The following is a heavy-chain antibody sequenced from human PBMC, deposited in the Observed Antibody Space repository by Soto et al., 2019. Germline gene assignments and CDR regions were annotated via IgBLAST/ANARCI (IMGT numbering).Heavy chain of an antibody. V-gene: IGHV1-18*01. CDR3: ARDRHRGHPITMIVSLPLDY. D-gene: IGHD3-22*01. CDR1: GYTFTSYG. Sequence: QVQLVQSGAEVKKPGASVKVSCKASGYTFTSYGISWVRQAPGQGLEWMGWISAYNGNTNYAQKLQGRVTMTTDTSTSTAYMELRSLRSDDTAVYYCARDRHRGHPITMIVSLPLDYWGQGTLVTVSS. J-gene: IGHJ4*02. CDR2: ISAYNGNT.